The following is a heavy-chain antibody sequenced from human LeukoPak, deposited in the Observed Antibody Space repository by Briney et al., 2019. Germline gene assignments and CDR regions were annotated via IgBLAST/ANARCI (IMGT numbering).Heavy chain of an antibody. CDR3: ARDYYASGSYYRWAFDI. CDR2: LNPNSDNT. CDR1: GYTFTNYD. J-gene: IGHJ3*02. Sequence: ASVKVSCKASGYTFTNYDINWVRQATGQGLEWMGWLNPNSDNTGYAQKFQGRVTITRDTSITTAYMELSSLRSEDTAVYYCARDYYASGSYYRWAFDIWGQGTMVTVSS. D-gene: IGHD3-10*01. V-gene: IGHV1-8*03.